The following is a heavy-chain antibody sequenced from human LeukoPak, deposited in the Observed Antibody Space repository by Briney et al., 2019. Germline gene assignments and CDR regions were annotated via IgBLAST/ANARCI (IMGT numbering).Heavy chain of an antibody. Sequence: GGSLRLSCAASGFTFSSYGMHWVRQAPGKGLEWVAVISYDGSNKYYADSVKGRFTISRDNSKNTLYLQMNSLRAEDTALYHCARGPAYYYDSSGLNWFDPWGQGTLVTVSS. J-gene: IGHJ5*02. CDR1: GFTFSSYG. V-gene: IGHV3-30*03. D-gene: IGHD3-22*01. CDR3: ARGPAYYYDSSGLNWFDP. CDR2: ISYDGSNK.